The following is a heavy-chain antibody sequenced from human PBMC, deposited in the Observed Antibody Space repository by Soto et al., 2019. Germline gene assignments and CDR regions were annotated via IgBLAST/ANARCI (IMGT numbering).Heavy chain of an antibody. D-gene: IGHD6-6*01. CDR2: ITSSSTYI. Sequence: PGWSLRLSCAASGFPFCNHAMNWVRQAPGTGLEWVSSITSSSTYIYYADSVKGRFTISRDDAKNSLYLQMKSLRAEDTAVDYCARDPSIGDHWGQGTLVSV. V-gene: IGHV3-21*01. CDR3: ARDPSIGDH. CDR1: GFPFCNHA. J-gene: IGHJ4*02.